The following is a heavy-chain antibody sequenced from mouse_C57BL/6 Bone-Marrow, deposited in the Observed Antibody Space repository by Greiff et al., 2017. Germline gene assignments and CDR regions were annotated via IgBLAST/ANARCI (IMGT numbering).Heavy chain of an antibody. CDR3: ARRGYYGSSYVFHVHYYAMDY. CDR1: GFSLTSYA. V-gene: IGHV2-9-1*01. D-gene: IGHD1-1*01. Sequence: VQVVESGPGLVAPSQSLSITCTVSGFSLTSYAISWVRQPPGKGLEWLGVIWTGGGTNYNSALKSRLSISKDNSKSQVFLKMNSLQTDDTARYYCARRGYYGSSYVFHVHYYAMDYWGQGTSVTVSS. CDR2: IWTGGGT. J-gene: IGHJ4*01.